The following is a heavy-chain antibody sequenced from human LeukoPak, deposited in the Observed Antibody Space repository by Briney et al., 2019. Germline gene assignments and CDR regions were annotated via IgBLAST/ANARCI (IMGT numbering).Heavy chain of an antibody. CDR1: GYTFTDYY. Sequence: ASVKVSCKASGYTFTDYYIHWVRQAPGQGLEWMGWINPNSGGTNYAQNFQGRVTMTRDTYITTAYMDLSRLRLDDTAVYYCARSGYSYERWFDPWGQGTLVTVSS. J-gene: IGHJ5*02. V-gene: IGHV1-2*02. CDR3: ARSGYSYERWFDP. D-gene: IGHD5-18*01. CDR2: INPNSGGT.